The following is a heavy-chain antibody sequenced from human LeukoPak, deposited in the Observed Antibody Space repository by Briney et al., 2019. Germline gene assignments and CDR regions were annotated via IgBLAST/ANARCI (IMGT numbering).Heavy chain of an antibody. CDR3: ARSYSSSRGTFDY. V-gene: IGHV3-21*01. Sequence: GRSLRLSCAASGFTFSSYGMNWVRQAPGKGLEWVSSITSSSSYIYYADSVKGRFTISRDNAKNSLYLQMNSLRAEDTAVYYCARSYSSSRGTFDYWGQGTLVTVSS. CDR1: GFTFSSYG. J-gene: IGHJ4*02. CDR2: ITSSSSYI. D-gene: IGHD6-6*01.